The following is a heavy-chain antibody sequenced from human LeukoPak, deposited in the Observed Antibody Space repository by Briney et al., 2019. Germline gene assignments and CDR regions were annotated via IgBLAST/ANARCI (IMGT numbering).Heavy chain of an antibody. CDR3: ATLGYCSSTSCLLGIYYYYGMDV. CDR1: GGSISSSSYY. V-gene: IGHV4-39*01. Sequence: PSETLSLTCTVSGGSISSSSYYWGWIRQPPGKGLEWIGSIYYSGSTYYNPSLKSRVTISVDTSKNQFSLKLSSVTAADTAVYYCATLGYCSSTSCLLGIYYYYGMDVWGQGTTVTVSS. CDR2: IYYSGST. D-gene: IGHD2-2*01. J-gene: IGHJ6*02.